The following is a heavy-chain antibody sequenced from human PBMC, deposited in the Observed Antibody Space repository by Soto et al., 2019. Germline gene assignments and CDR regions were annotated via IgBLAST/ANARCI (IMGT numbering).Heavy chain of an antibody. J-gene: IGHJ4*02. CDR2: IDPSDSDT. CDR3: ARHSYDSSGYYHGDY. D-gene: IGHD3-22*01. V-gene: IGHV5-10-1*01. CDR1: GYSFTSYW. Sequence: GESLKISCKGSGYSFTSYWITWVRQMPGKGLEWMGRIDPSDSDTNYSPSFQGHVTMSADKSISTAYLQWSSLKASDTAIYYCARHSYDSSGYYHGDYWGQGTLVTVSS.